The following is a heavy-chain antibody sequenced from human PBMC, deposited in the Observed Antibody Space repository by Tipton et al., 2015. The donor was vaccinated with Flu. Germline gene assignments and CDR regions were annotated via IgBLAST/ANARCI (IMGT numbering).Heavy chain of an antibody. Sequence: TLSLTCTVSGGSISSSSYYWGWIRQPPGKGLEWIGSIYYSGSTYYNPSLKSRVTISVDTSKNQFSLKLSSVTAADTAVYYCARYMVRGAFFDYWGQGTLVTVSS. D-gene: IGHD3-10*01. CDR1: GGSISSSSYY. CDR3: ARYMVRGAFFDY. J-gene: IGHJ4*02. CDR2: IYYSGST. V-gene: IGHV4-39*01.